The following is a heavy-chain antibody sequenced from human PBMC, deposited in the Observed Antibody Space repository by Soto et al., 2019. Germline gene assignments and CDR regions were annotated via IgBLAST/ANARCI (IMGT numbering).Heavy chain of an antibody. D-gene: IGHD2-21*01. V-gene: IGHV4-31*03. CDR1: GAALNSGNYY. CDR2: IYVTGAV. CDR3: ARLIIATNNHKWSDP. J-gene: IGHJ5*02. Sequence: PWETLYLTCSFSGAALNSGNYYCSWIRQVPGKGLEWIGHIYVTGAVDYNPSLRDRITISQDTSERQFSLNPRLVTAADTAVYYCARLIIATNNHKWSDPWGQSTLVTGSS.